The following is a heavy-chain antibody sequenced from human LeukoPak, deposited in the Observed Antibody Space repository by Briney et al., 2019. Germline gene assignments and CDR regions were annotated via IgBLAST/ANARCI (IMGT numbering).Heavy chain of an antibody. CDR1: GGSISTNNW. D-gene: IGHD6-13*01. CDR3: ARSRIAAGAPSFDS. J-gene: IGHJ4*02. CDR2: IHHTGST. Sequence: PSETLSLTCAVSGGSISTNNWRSWVRQSPGGRLEWVGEIHHTGSTTYNPSLQTRVTMSVDKSRNQFSLRLSSVTAADTAVYYCARSRIAAGAPSFDSWGQGTLVTVSS. V-gene: IGHV4-4*02.